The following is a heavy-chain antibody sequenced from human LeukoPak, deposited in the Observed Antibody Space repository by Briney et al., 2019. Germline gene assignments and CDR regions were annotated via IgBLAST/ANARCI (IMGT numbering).Heavy chain of an antibody. CDR1: GGSISSSSYY. J-gene: IGHJ5*02. Sequence: PSETLSLTCTVSGGSISSSSYYWGWIRQPPGKGLEWIGSTYYSGSTYYNPSLKSRVTISVDTSKNQFSLKLSSVTAADTAVYYCSRGQQWFDPWGQGTLVTVSS. V-gene: IGHV4-39*01. CDR3: SRGQQWFDP. CDR2: TYYSGST.